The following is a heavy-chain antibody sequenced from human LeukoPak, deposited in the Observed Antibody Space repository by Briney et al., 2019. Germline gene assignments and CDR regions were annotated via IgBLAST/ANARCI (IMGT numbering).Heavy chain of an antibody. Sequence: ASVKVSCKASGYTFTSYGISWVRQAPGQGLEWMGWISAYNGNTNYAQKLQGRVTMTTDTSTSTAYMELRSLRPDDTAVYYCARVVGTPYYDFWSGSYYMDVWGKGTTVTVSS. J-gene: IGHJ6*03. V-gene: IGHV1-18*01. CDR3: ARVVGTPYYDFWSGSYYMDV. D-gene: IGHD3-3*01. CDR1: GYTFTSYG. CDR2: ISAYNGNT.